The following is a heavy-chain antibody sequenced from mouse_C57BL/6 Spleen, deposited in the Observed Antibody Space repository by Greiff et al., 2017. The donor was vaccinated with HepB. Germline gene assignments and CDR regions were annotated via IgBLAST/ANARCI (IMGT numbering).Heavy chain of an antibody. CDR2: IDPSDSYT. D-gene: IGHD3-3*01. Sequence: VQLQQSGAELVMPGASVKLSCKASGYTFTSYWMHWVKQRPGQGLEWIGEIDPSDSYTNYNQKFQGKSTLTVDKSSSTAYMQLSSLTSEDAAVYYCARQLGQRYYAMDYWGQGTSVTVSS. CDR1: GYTFTSYW. V-gene: IGHV1-69*01. CDR3: ARQLGQRYYAMDY. J-gene: IGHJ4*01.